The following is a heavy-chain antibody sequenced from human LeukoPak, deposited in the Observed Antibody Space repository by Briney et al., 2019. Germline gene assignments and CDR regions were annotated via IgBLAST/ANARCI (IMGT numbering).Heavy chain of an antibody. CDR1: GFTFDDYA. D-gene: IGHD3-10*01. J-gene: IGHJ4*02. CDR2: ISWNSGSI. V-gene: IGHV3-9*01. CDR3: AKDIFTMVRGVVDY. Sequence: GGSLRLSCAASGFTFDDYAMHWVRQAPGKGLEWVSGISWNSGSIGYADSVKGRFTISRDNAKNTLYLQMNSLRAEDTALYYCAKDIFTMVRGVVDYWGQGTLVTVSS.